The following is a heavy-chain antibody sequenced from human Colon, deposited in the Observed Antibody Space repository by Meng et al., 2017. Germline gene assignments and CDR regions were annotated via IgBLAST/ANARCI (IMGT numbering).Heavy chain of an antibody. Sequence: QVHLRASGPGLVKPSETLSLTCAVSGGSISRGDWWSWVRQPPGKGLEWIGETSHSGSTNYSPSLKSRVTISLDKSKNQLSLKLNSVTAADTAVYYCASSDYYRSDYWGQGTLVTVSS. D-gene: IGHD3-22*01. CDR2: TSHSGST. V-gene: IGHV4-4*02. J-gene: IGHJ4*02. CDR1: GGSISRGDW. CDR3: ASSDYYRSDY.